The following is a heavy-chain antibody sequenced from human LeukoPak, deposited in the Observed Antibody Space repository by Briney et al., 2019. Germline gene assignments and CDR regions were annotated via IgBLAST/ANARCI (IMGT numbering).Heavy chain of an antibody. CDR3: ARQDSSSSNYYYYYMDV. CDR2: INHSGST. CDR1: GGSFSGYY. D-gene: IGHD6-6*01. Sequence: SETLSLTCAVYGGSFSGYYWSWIRQPPGKGLEWIGEINHSGSTNYNPSLKSRVTISVDTSKNQFSLKLSSVTAADTAVYYCARQDSSSSNYYYYYMDVWGKGTTVTVSS. V-gene: IGHV4-34*01. J-gene: IGHJ6*03.